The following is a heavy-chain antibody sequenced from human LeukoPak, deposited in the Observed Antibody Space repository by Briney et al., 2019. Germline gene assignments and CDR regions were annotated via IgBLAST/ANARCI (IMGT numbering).Heavy chain of an antibody. D-gene: IGHD2-15*01. CDR2: ISTNGGGT. Sequence: GGSLRLSCAASGFTFSTYAMHWVRQTPGKGLEYVSAISTNGGGTYYANSVKGRFTISRDNSKNTLYLQMGSLRAGDMPVYYCARYCSGVSCYSGYDYWGQGTLVTVSS. V-gene: IGHV3-64*01. CDR1: GFTFSTYA. J-gene: IGHJ4*02. CDR3: ARYCSGVSCYSGYDY.